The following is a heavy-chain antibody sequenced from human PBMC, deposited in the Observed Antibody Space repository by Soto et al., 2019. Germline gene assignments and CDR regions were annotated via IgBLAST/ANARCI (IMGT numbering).Heavy chain of an antibody. CDR1: GFTFSRYS. J-gene: IGHJ6*04. CDR3: AQGGWGSVVDV. CDR2: INDNAEAT. D-gene: IGHD7-27*01. Sequence: EVLLLETGGGLVQTGGSQRLYCAASGFTFSRYSMSWARQAPGKGLEWGSTINDNAEATYYADSVKGRFSISRDNSKNTLYLQMSSLAVEDTAVYYCAQGGWGSVVDVWGKGTTVTVSS. V-gene: IGHV3-23*01.